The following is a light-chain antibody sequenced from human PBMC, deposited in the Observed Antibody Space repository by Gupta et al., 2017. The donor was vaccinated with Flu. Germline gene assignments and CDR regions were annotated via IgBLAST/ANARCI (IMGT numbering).Light chain of an antibody. CDR2: DDS. J-gene: IGLJ3*02. CDR3: QVWESSSDNPGV. CDR1: TIGRKN. Sequence: KTARSTVGGNTIGRKNVDWCQQKPAQAPVVVVCDDSDRRSGSTERLSGSNSGSTATLTISRVEAGEEADYYCQVWESSSDNPGVFGGGTKLTVL. V-gene: IGLV3-21*03.